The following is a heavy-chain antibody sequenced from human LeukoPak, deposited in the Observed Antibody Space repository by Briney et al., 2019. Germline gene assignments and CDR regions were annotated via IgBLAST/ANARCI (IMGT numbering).Heavy chain of an antibody. CDR1: GFTFSSYA. J-gene: IGHJ4*02. CDR2: ISGSGHNT. D-gene: IGHD3-16*01. CDR3: ANDLPGRVWFDF. Sequence: PGGSLRLSCAASGFTFSSYAMSWVRQAPGKGLEWVSSISGSGHNTYYADSVKGRFTVSRDNSKNTLYLQMNSLGVEDTAVYHCANDLPGRVWFDFWGQGTLVTVSS. V-gene: IGHV3-23*01.